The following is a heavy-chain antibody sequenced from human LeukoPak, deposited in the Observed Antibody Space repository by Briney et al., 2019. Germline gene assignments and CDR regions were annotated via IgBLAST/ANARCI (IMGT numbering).Heavy chain of an antibody. J-gene: IGHJ5*02. CDR1: GYTFTSYY. V-gene: IGHV1-46*01. CDR3: ARDASYESIVVVTATDNWFDP. CDR2: INPSGGST. Sequence: ASVKVSCKASGYTFTSYYMHWVRQAPGQGLEWMGIINPSGGSTSYAQKFQGRVTMTRDTSTSTVYMELSSLRSEDTAVYYCARDASYESIVVVTATDNWFDPWGQGTLVTVSS. D-gene: IGHD2-21*02.